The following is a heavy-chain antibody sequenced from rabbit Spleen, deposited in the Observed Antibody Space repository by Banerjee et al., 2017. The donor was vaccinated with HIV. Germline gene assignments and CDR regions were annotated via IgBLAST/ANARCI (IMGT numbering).Heavy chain of an antibody. V-gene: IGHV1S40*01. D-gene: IGHD8-1*01. CDR1: GVSFSYSSY. CDR2: IDAGSSGFT. J-gene: IGHJ4*01. Sequence: QSLEESGGDLVKPGASLTLTCTASGVSFSYSSYMCWVRQAPGKGLEWIACIDAGSSGFTYFATWAKGRFTISKTSSTTVTLQMTSLTVADTATYFCARDAGSGHYIDAYFDLWGPGTLVTVS. CDR3: ARDAGSGHYIDAYFDL.